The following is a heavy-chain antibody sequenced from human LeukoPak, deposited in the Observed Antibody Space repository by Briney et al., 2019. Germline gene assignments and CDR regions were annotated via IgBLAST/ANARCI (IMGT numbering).Heavy chain of an antibody. CDR3: ARDQEWLARFDAFDI. CDR2: IYYSGST. V-gene: IGHV4-30-4*08. J-gene: IGHJ3*02. Sequence: SETLSLTCTVSGGSISSGDYYWRWIRQPPGTGLEWIGYIYYSGSTYYNPSLKSRVTISVDTSKNQFSLKLSSVTAADTAVYYCARDQEWLARFDAFDIWGQGTMVTVSS. D-gene: IGHD3-3*01. CDR1: GGSISSGDYY.